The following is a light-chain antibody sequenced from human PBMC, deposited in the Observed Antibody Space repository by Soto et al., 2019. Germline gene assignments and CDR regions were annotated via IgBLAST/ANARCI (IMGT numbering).Light chain of an antibody. CDR1: QSISSY. J-gene: IGKJ1*01. CDR2: AAS. Sequence: IQMTQSPSSLSASVGDRVTITCRASQSISSYLNWYQQKPGKVPKLLIYAASTLQSGVPSRFSGSGSGTDFTLTISSLQPEDFATYYCQKYNSAPPTFGQGTKVDIK. V-gene: IGKV1-27*01. CDR3: QKYNSAPPT.